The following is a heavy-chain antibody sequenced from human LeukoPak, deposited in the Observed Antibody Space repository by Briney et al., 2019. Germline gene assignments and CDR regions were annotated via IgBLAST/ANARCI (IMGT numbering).Heavy chain of an antibody. CDR2: IYHSGST. CDR1: GGSISSGGYS. Sequence: SETLSLTCAVSGGSISSGGYSWSWIRQPPGKGLEWIGYIYHSGSTYYNPSLKSRVTISVDRSKNQFSLKLSSVTAADTAVYYCARERTTVDYWGQGTLVTVSS. V-gene: IGHV4-30-2*01. CDR3: ARERTTVDY. D-gene: IGHD1/OR15-1a*01. J-gene: IGHJ4*02.